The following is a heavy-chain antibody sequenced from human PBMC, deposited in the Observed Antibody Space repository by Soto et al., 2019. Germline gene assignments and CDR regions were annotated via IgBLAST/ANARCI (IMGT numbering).Heavy chain of an antibody. J-gene: IGHJ4*02. CDR2: ST. CDR3: TRRQDTSRGPIC. D-gene: IGHD6-13*01. V-gene: IGHV2-5*01. CDR1: GFSLTTRGMT. Sequence: SGPTLVNPTQTLTLTCTVSGFSLTTRGMTLGWIRQPPGKAPEWLALSTQYSPSLQSRLPFTEDTSKNQVVLTMTNMDPVDTATYYCTRRQDTSRGPICWGRGIRVAVCS.